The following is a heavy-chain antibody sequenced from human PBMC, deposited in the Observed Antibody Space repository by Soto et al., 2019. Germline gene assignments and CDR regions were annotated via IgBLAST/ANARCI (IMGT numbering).Heavy chain of an antibody. J-gene: IGHJ4*02. Sequence: TVSPTNTRTVCGRCICRYFRTWIRQPPGTGLEWIGEINHSGSTNYNPSLKSRVTISVDTSKNQFSLKLTSVSAADTAVYYCARDKITGLFDYWVQGTLVTVS. CDR2: INHSGST. D-gene: IGHD2-8*02. CDR1: GRCICRYF. V-gene: IGHV4-34*01. CDR3: ARDKITGLFDY.